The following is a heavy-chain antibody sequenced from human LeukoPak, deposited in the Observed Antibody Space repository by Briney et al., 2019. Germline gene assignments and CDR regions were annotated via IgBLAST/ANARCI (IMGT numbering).Heavy chain of an antibody. J-gene: IGHJ6*03. Sequence: GGSLRLSCAASGFTFSDYAMSWVRQAPGKGLEWFSGITDSGGDTYYADYVKGRFTISRDNSKNTLELQMSSLRAEDTAVYYCARDGTGYYYYMDVWGKGTTVTVSS. D-gene: IGHD6-13*01. CDR1: GFTFSDYA. CDR2: ITDSGGDT. CDR3: ARDGTGYYYYMDV. V-gene: IGHV3-23*01.